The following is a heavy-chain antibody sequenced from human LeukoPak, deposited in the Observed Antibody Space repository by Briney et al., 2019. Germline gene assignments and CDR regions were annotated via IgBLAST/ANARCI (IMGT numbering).Heavy chain of an antibody. Sequence: GGSLRLSCAVSGFTFSRYEMNWVRQAPGKGLEWLSYISSRGTSIYYAESVKGRFTVSRDKAKNSLFLQMNSLRAEDTAVYYCARGGEYWFFDLWGRGTLVTVSS. CDR3: ARGGEYWFFDL. D-gene: IGHD3-16*01. V-gene: IGHV3-48*03. J-gene: IGHJ2*01. CDR1: GFTFSRYE. CDR2: ISSRGTSI.